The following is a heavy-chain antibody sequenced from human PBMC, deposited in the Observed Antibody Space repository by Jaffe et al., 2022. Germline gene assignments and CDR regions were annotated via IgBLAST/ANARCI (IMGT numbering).Heavy chain of an antibody. CDR3: ARDRYMRYSSSWYFGGFDY. J-gene: IGHJ4*02. Sequence: QVQLQESGPGLVKPSQTLSLTCTVSGGSISSGSYYWSWIRQPAGKGLEWIGRIYTSGSTNYNPSLKSRVTISVDTSKNQFSLKLSSVTAADTAVYYCARDRYMRYSSSWYFGGFDYWGQGTLVTVSS. CDR1: GGSISSGSYY. CDR2: IYTSGST. D-gene: IGHD6-13*01. V-gene: IGHV4-61*02.